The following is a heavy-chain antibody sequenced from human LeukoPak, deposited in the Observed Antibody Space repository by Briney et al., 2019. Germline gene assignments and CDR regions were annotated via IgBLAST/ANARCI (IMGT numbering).Heavy chain of an antibody. CDR3: ARGKYSSSWFYNHYYYMDV. CDR2: INHSGST. D-gene: IGHD6-13*01. J-gene: IGHJ6*03. CDR1: GGSFSGYY. Sequence: SETLSLTCAVYGGSFSGYYWSWIRQPPGKGLEWIGEINHSGSTNYNPSLKSRVTISVDTSKNQFSLKLSSVTAADTAVYYCARGKYSSSWFYNHYYYMDVWGKGTTVTVSS. V-gene: IGHV4-34*01.